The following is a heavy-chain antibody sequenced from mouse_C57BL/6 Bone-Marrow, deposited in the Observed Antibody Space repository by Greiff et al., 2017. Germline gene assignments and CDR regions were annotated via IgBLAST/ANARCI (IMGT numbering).Heavy chain of an antibody. Sequence: ESGPGLVKPSQSLSLTCSVTGYSITSGYYWNWIRQFPGNKLEWMGYISYDGSNNYNPSLKNRISITRDTSKTQFFLKLNSVTTGDTATYYCARRYFDVWGTGTTVTVSS. J-gene: IGHJ1*03. CDR3: ARRYFDV. CDR1: GYSITSGYY. CDR2: ISYDGSN. V-gene: IGHV3-6*01.